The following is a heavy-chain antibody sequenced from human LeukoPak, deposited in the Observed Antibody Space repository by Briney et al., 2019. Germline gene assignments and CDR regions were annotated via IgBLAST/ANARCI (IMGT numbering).Heavy chain of an antibody. D-gene: IGHD3-22*01. CDR3: ASTYNYYDSSGYYHWFDP. Sequence: GGSLRLSCAASGFTFSGYAMSWVRQAPGKGLEWVSAISGSGGSTYYADSVKGRFTISRDNSKNTLYLQMNSLRAEDTAVYYCASTYNYYDSSGYYHWFDPWGQGTLVTVSS. V-gene: IGHV3-23*01. CDR2: ISGSGGST. CDR1: GFTFSGYA. J-gene: IGHJ5*02.